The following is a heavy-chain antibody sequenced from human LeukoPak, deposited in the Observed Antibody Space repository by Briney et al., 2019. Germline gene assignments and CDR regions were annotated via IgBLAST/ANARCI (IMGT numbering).Heavy chain of an antibody. D-gene: IGHD3-22*01. Sequence: ASVKVSCKASGYTFTSYYMHWVRQAPGQGLEWMGIINPSGGSTSYAQKFQGRVTMTRDTSTSTVYMELSSLRSEDTAVYYCARDSSPTTVIVVVGEINWFDPWGQGTLVTVSS. J-gene: IGHJ5*02. CDR1: GYTFTSYY. CDR2: INPSGGST. V-gene: IGHV1-46*01. CDR3: ARDSSPTTVIVVVGEINWFDP.